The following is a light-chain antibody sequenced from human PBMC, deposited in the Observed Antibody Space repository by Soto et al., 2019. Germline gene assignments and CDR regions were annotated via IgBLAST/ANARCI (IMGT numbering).Light chain of an antibody. V-gene: IGLV6-57*04. CDR2: EDN. Sequence: NFMLTQPHSVSESPGKTVTISCTRSSGSIASNYVQWYQQRPGSVPTTLIYEDNQRPSGVPDRFSGSIDSSSNSASLTISGLKTEDEADYYCQSYDSSNQVFGGGTKVTVL. CDR3: QSYDSSNQV. J-gene: IGLJ3*02. CDR1: SGSIASNY.